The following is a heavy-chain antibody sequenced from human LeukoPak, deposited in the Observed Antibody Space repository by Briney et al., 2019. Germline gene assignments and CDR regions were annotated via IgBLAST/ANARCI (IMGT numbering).Heavy chain of an antibody. V-gene: IGHV1-46*01. CDR2: INPSGGST. CDR1: GYTFTNYG. D-gene: IGHD3-9*01. Sequence: ASVKVSCKASGYTFTNYGISWVRQAPGQGLEWMGIINPSGGSTSYAQKFQGRVTMTRDTSTSTVYMELSSLRSEDTAVYYCARGVRYFDKTGHAHNWFDPWGQGTLVTVSS. CDR3: ARGVRYFDKTGHAHNWFDP. J-gene: IGHJ5*02.